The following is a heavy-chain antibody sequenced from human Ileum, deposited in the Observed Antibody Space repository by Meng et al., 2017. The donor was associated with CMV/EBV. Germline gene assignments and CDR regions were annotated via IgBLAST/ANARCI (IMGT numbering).Heavy chain of an antibody. CDR2: INHSGST. V-gene: IGHV4-34*01. J-gene: IGHJ5*02. D-gene: IGHD5-18*01. Sequence: YGGSFSGYYGSWIRQPPGKGLEWIGEINHSGSTNYNPSLKSRVTISVDTSKNQFSLKLSSVTAADTAVYYCARGIQLWSRVEWFDPWGQGTLVTVSS. CDR3: ARGIQLWSRVEWFDP. CDR1: GGSFSGYY.